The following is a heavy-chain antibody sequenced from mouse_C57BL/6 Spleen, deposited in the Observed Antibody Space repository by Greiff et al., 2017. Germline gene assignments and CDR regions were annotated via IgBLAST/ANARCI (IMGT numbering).Heavy chain of an antibody. CDR1: GFTFSSYA. V-gene: IGHV5-4*01. Sequence: EVHLVESGGGLVKPGGSLKLSCAASGFTFSSYAMSWVRQTPEKRLEWVATISDGGSYTYYPDNVKGRFTISRDNAKNNLYLQMSHLKSEDTAMYYCARGGGIYYGNYWYFDVWGTGTTVTVSS. D-gene: IGHD2-1*01. CDR2: ISDGGSYT. J-gene: IGHJ1*03. CDR3: ARGGGIYYGNYWYFDV.